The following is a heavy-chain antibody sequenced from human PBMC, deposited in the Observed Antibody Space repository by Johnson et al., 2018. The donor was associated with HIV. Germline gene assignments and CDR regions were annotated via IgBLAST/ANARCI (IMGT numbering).Heavy chain of an antibody. CDR3: ARVITEGGTRWAFDI. J-gene: IGHJ3*02. D-gene: IGHD6-13*01. V-gene: IGHV3-53*01. CDR2: IYSGGST. CDR1: GFTVSSNY. Sequence: VQLVESGGGLIQPEGSLRLSCAASGFTVSSNYMSWVRQAPGKGLEWVSVIYSGGSTYYADSVKGRLTISRDNSKNTLYLQMNSLRAEDTAVYYCARVITEGGTRWAFDIWGQGTIVTVSS.